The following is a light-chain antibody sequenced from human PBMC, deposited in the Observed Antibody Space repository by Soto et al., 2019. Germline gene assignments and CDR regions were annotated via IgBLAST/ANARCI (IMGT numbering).Light chain of an antibody. CDR2: SAS. CDR1: QDISNY. Sequence: DIQMTQSPSSLSASVGDRVTITCRASQDISNYLAWYQQKPGKVPKLLIYSASNLQSGVPSRFSGSGSGTDFTLTISSLQPEDVATYYCQKYNSAPLTFGGGTRVEIK. CDR3: QKYNSAPLT. J-gene: IGKJ4*01. V-gene: IGKV1-27*01.